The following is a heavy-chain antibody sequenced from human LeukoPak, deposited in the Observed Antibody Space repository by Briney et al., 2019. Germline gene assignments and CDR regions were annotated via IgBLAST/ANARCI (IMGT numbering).Heavy chain of an antibody. CDR2: IIPIFGTA. CDR3: ARYLGYCSSTSCSYYYYMDV. D-gene: IGHD2-2*01. J-gene: IGHJ6*03. Sequence: SAKVSCKASGGTFSSYAISWVRQAPGQGLEWMGGIIPIFGTANYAQKFQGRVTITADESTSTAYMELSSLRSEDTAVYYCARYLGYCSSTSCSYYYYMDVWGKGTTVTVSS. CDR1: GGTFSSYA. V-gene: IGHV1-69*13.